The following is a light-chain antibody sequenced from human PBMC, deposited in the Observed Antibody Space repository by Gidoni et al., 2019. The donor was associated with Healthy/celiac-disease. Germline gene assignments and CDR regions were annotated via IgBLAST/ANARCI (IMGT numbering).Light chain of an antibody. CDR3: LQYNSYPQT. Sequence: DIQMTQSPSTLSASVGDRVTITCRPSQSISSWLAWYQQKPGKAPKLLIYKASSLESGVPSRFSGSGSGTEFTLTISSLQPDDFATYYCLQYNSYPQTFGQGTKVEI. J-gene: IGKJ1*01. CDR2: KAS. CDR1: QSISSW. V-gene: IGKV1-5*03.